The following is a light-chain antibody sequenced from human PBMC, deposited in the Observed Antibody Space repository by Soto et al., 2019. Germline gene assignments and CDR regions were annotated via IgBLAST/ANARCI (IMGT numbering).Light chain of an antibody. CDR2: GAS. J-gene: IGKJ5*01. CDR3: QQYNNWPPQIT. CDR1: QTISTN. V-gene: IGKV3-15*01. Sequence: MTQSPSPMSGSPGERATLSCRASQTISTNLAWYQQKPGQAPRLLIYGASTRATGLPARFSGSGSGTEFTLTIRSLQSEDFAVYYCQQYNNWPPQITFGQGTRLEIK.